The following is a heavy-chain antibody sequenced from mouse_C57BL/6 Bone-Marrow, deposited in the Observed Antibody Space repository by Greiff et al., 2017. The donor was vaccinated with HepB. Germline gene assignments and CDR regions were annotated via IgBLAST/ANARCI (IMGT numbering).Heavy chain of an antibody. CDR3: ARQRSTMVTAWFAY. J-gene: IGHJ3*01. CDR2: ISSGGSYT. CDR1: GFTFSSYG. Sequence: EVKLEESGGDLVKPGGSLKLSCAASGFTFSSYGMSWVRQTPDKRLEWVATISSGGSYTYYPDSVKGRFTISRDNAKNTLYLQMSSLKSEDTAMYYCARQRSTMVTAWFAYWGQGTLVTVSA. D-gene: IGHD2-2*01. V-gene: IGHV5-6*02.